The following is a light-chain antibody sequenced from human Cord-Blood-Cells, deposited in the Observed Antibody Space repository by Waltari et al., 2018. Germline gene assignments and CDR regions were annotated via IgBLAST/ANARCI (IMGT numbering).Light chain of an antibody. J-gene: IGLJ3*02. Sequence: QSALTHPASVSGSPGQSITISCTGTSTDDVTYNLVSLYHQHPGKAPKRMIYEGSKRPSGVSNRFSGSKCGNTASLTISGLQAEDEADYYCCSYAGSSTWVFGGGTKLTVL. V-gene: IGLV2-23*01. CDR2: EGS. CDR1: STDDVTYNL. CDR3: CSYAGSSTWV.